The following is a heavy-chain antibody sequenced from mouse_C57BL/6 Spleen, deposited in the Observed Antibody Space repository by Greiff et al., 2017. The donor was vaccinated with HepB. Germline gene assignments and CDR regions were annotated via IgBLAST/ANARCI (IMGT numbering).Heavy chain of an antibody. J-gene: IGHJ4*01. CDR3: AKIYYYDYYAMDY. Sequence: QVQLQQSGAELVKPGASVKISCKASGYTFTDYYINWVKQRPGQGLEWIGKIGPGSGSTYYNEKFKGKATLTADNSSRTAYMQLSSLTSEDSAVYFCAKIYYYDYYAMDYWGQGTSVTVSS. CDR1: GYTFTDYY. CDR2: IGPGSGST. V-gene: IGHV1-77*01. D-gene: IGHD1-1*01.